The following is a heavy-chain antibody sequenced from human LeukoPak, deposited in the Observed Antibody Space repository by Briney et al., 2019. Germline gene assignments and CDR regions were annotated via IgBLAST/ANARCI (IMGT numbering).Heavy chain of an antibody. D-gene: IGHD5-18*01. J-gene: IGHJ6*03. Sequence: PSETLSLTCAVYGGSFSGYYWSWIRQPPGKGLEWIGEINHSGSTNYNPSLTSRVTISADTSKNQFSLKLSSVTAADTAVYYCARESGYSYVVYYMDVWGKGTTVTVS. CDR1: GGSFSGYY. CDR2: INHSGST. CDR3: ARESGYSYVVYYMDV. V-gene: IGHV4-34*01.